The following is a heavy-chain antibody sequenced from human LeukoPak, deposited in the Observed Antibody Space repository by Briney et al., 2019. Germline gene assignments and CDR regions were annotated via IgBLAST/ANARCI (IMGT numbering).Heavy chain of an antibody. D-gene: IGHD3-10*01. CDR3: AKDGGYGSGSYYPDY. Sequence: GGSLRLSCAASGFSFSNYAMSWARQAPGKGLEWVSSISGGAGGAAYADSVKGRFTMSRDNSKNTLYLQMNSLRAEDTAVYYCAKDGGYGSGSYYPDYWGQGTLVTVSS. V-gene: IGHV3-23*01. CDR2: ISGGAGGA. J-gene: IGHJ4*02. CDR1: GFSFSNYA.